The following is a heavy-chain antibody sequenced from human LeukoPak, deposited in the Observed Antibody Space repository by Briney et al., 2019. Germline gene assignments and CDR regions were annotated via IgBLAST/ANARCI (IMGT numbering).Heavy chain of an antibody. D-gene: IGHD6-19*01. J-gene: IGHJ3*02. Sequence: ASVKVSCKASGYTFTSYGTSWVRQAPGQGLEWMGWISAYNGNTNYAQKLQGRVTMTTDTSTSTAYMELRSLRSDDTAVYYCARGSSGWYGGDAFDIWGQGTMVTVSS. V-gene: IGHV1-18*01. CDR2: ISAYNGNT. CDR1: GYTFTSYG. CDR3: ARGSSGWYGGDAFDI.